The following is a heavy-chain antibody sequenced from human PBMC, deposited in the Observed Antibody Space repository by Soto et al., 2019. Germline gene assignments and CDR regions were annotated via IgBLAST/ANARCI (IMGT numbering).Heavy chain of an antibody. Sequence: QVQLVQSGAEVKKPGASVMVSCKVSGYTLTELSMHWVRQAPGKGLEWMGGFDPEDGETIYAQKFQGRVTMTEDTSTDTAYLELSSLRSEDTAVYYCATDLPVYGDYEEGYDFDYWGQGTLVTVSS. V-gene: IGHV1-24*01. CDR1: GYTLTELS. CDR2: FDPEDGET. CDR3: ATDLPVYGDYEEGYDFDY. D-gene: IGHD4-17*01. J-gene: IGHJ4*02.